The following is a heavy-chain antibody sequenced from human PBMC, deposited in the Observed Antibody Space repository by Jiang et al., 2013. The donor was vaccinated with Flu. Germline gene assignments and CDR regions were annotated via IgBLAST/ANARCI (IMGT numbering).Heavy chain of an antibody. J-gene: IGHJ5*02. Sequence: PSLKSRVTISVDKSKNQFSLKLSSVTAADTAVYYCARVVIGNWFDPWGQGTLVTVSS. D-gene: IGHD2-21*01. V-gene: IGHV4-4*02. CDR3: ARVVIGNWFDP.